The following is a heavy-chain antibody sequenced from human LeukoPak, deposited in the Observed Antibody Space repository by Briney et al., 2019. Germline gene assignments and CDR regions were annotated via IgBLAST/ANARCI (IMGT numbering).Heavy chain of an antibody. CDR1: GYSISSGYY. Sequence: SETLSLTCTVSGYSISSGYYWGWIRQPPGKGLEWIGSIYYSGITYYNASLKSRVTTSLDTSKNQLSLKVNSVTAADTAVYYCVSGYTSTWYLVLAYWGQGTLVTVSS. CDR3: VSGYTSTWYLVLAY. D-gene: IGHD6-13*01. CDR2: IYYSGIT. V-gene: IGHV4-38-2*02. J-gene: IGHJ1*01.